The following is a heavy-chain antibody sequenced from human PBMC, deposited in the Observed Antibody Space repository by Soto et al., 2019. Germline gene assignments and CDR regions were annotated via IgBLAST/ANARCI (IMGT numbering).Heavy chain of an antibody. Sequence: QVQLVQSGAEVMKPGASVKVSCKASGDTSTSHYIHWVRQAPGQGPEWMGRIHPSGGGTTHAHDFQGRLVMTRDTSTSTVYMDLSSLTSEDTAVYYCSSRVKGDFDVWGQGTTVIVS. V-gene: IGHV1-46*03. CDR1: GDTSTSHY. CDR2: IHPSGGGT. D-gene: IGHD3-3*01. J-gene: IGHJ6*01. CDR3: SSRVKGDFDV.